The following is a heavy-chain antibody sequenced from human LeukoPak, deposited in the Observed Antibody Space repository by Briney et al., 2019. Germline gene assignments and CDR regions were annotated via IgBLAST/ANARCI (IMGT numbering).Heavy chain of an antibody. J-gene: IGHJ4*02. Sequence: PGGSLRLSCAASGFTFSSYNMNWVRQAPGKGLEWVSFISSSGTYIYYADSMKGRFTISRDNAKNSLYLQMSSLRAEDTAVYYCARDRLRIAAATPPDYWGQGTLVTVSS. CDR1: GFTFSSYN. V-gene: IGHV3-21*01. CDR2: ISSSGTYI. CDR3: ARDRLRIAAATPPDY. D-gene: IGHD6-13*01.